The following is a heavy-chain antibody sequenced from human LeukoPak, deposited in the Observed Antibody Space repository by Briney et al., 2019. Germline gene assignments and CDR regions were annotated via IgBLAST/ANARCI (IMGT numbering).Heavy chain of an antibody. Sequence: SETLSLTCAVYGGSFSVYYWSWIRQPRGKGLEWIGEINHSGSTNYNPSLKSRVTISVDTSKNQFSLKLSYVTAADTAVYYCARGKEDIVVVVAATRTPREFGPWGQGTLVTVSS. CDR1: GGSFSVYY. D-gene: IGHD2-15*01. CDR2: INHSGST. J-gene: IGHJ5*02. CDR3: ARGKEDIVVVVAATRTPREFGP. V-gene: IGHV4-34*01.